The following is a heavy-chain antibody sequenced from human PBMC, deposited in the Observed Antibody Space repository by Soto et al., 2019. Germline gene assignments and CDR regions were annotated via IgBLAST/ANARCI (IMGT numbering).Heavy chain of an antibody. J-gene: IGHJ4*02. CDR1: GGSFSGYY. Sequence: SETLSLTCAVYGGSFSGYYWSWIRQPPGKGLEWIGEINHSGSTNYNPSLKSRVTISVDTSKNQFSLKLSSVTAADTAVYYCASINSSGWYRFDYWGQGTLVTV. V-gene: IGHV4-34*01. CDR3: ASINSSGWYRFDY. CDR2: INHSGST. D-gene: IGHD6-19*01.